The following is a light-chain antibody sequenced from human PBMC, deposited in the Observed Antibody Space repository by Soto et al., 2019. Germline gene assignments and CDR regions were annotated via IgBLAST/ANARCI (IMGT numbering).Light chain of an antibody. J-gene: IGKJ1*01. CDR3: QKYNGAPWT. Sequence: DIQMTQSPSSLSASVGDRVTITCRASQGISNYLAWYQQKPGKVPKLLIYAASTLQSGVPSRFSGSGSGTDLTLTMSSLQPEDVATYYCQKYNGAPWTFGQGTKVEIE. CDR1: QGISNY. CDR2: AAS. V-gene: IGKV1-27*01.